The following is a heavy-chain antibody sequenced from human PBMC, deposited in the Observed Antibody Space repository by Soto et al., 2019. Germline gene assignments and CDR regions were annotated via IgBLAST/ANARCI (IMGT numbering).Heavy chain of an antibody. CDR2: INPSGGST. V-gene: IGHV1-46*03. CDR1: GYTFTSYY. D-gene: IGHD2-15*01. CDR3: ARGYCSGGSCYLYFDY. Sequence: ASVKVSCKASGYTFTSYYMHWVRQAPGQGLEWMGIINPSGGSTSYAQKFQGRVTMARDTSTSAVDMELSSLRSEDTAVYYCARGYCSGGSCYLYFDYWGQGTLVTVSS. J-gene: IGHJ4*02.